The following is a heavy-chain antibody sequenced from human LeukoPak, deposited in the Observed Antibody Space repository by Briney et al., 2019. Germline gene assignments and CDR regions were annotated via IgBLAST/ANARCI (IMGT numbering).Heavy chain of an antibody. CDR1: GFTFSSYS. CDR2: ISGSGGST. CDR3: AKRNYDILTGYSYYFDY. J-gene: IGHJ4*02. Sequence: GGSLRLSCAASGFTFSSYSMNWVRQAPGKGLEWVSAISGSGGSTYYADSVKGRFTISRDNSKNTLYLQMNSLRAEDTAVYYCAKRNYDILTGYSYYFDYWGQGTLVTVSS. D-gene: IGHD3-9*01. V-gene: IGHV3-23*01.